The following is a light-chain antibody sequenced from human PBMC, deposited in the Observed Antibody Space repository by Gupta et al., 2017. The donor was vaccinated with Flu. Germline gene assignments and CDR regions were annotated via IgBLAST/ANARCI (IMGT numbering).Light chain of an antibody. Sequence: DIQMTQSPSSLSASIGDRVTITCRASQSIATFLNWYQQSPGKAPKLLIYDATNLQNGVPSRFSGSGSGTDFTLTISSLQPEDIASYYCQHSYSIPFAFGPGTKVELK. CDR3: QHSYSIPFA. CDR1: QSIATF. CDR2: DAT. V-gene: IGKV1-39*01. J-gene: IGKJ3*01.